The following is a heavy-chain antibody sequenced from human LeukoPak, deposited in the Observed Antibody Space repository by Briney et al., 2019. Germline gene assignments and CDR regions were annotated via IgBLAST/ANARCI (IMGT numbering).Heavy chain of an antibody. CDR2: ISGSGGST. J-gene: IGHJ4*02. Sequence: PGGSLRLSCAASGFTFSSYAMSWVRQAPGKGLEWVSAISGSGGSTYYADSVKGRFTISRDNSKNTLYLQMNSLTTEDTALYYCAKDRGSGHYYYFDYWGQGTLVTVSS. CDR1: GFTFSSYA. D-gene: IGHD3-22*01. CDR3: AKDRGSGHYYYFDY. V-gene: IGHV3-23*01.